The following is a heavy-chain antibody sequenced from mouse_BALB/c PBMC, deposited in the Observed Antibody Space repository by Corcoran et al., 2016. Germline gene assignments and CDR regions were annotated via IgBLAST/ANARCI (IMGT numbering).Heavy chain of an antibody. CDR1: GYSFTGYN. Sequence: EVQLQQSGPELGKPGASVKISCKASGYSFTGYNMYWVKQSHRKSLEWIGYIDPYNGGTSYNQKSKGKATLTVDKSSSTAYMHLNSLTSEDSAIYYCARGITTATGAMDYWGQGTSVTVSS. CDR3: ARGITTATGAMDY. J-gene: IGHJ4*01. D-gene: IGHD1-2*01. CDR2: IDPYNGGT. V-gene: IGHV1S135*01.